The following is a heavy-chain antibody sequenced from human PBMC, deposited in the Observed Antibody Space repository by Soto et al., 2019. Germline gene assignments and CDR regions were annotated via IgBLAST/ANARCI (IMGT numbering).Heavy chain of an antibody. D-gene: IGHD1-1*01. CDR1: GFTFSSYA. V-gene: IGHV3-23*01. J-gene: IGHJ5*02. Sequence: LRLSCAASGFTFSSYAMSWVRQAPGKGLEWVSAISGSGGSTYYADSVKGRFTISRDNSKNTLYLQMNSLRAEDTAVYYCARDQSWHDLVWWFDPWGQGTLVTVSS. CDR3: ARDQSWHDLVWWFDP. CDR2: ISGSGGST.